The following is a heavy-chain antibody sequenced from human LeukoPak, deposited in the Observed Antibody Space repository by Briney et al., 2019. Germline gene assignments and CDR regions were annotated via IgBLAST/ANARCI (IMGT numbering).Heavy chain of an antibody. CDR2: INQDGSEK. D-gene: IGHD5-12*01. V-gene: IGHV3-7*05. J-gene: IGHJ4*02. Sequence: GGSLRLSGAVSGFSFSNYLMTWVRQAPGKWLEWVSIINQDGSEKNYVDSVKGRFTISRDIAKKSLYLQMNSLRAEETAVYFCARILRSGNSGYACDYWGQGALVTVSS. CDR3: ARILRSGNSGYACDY. CDR1: GFSFSNYL.